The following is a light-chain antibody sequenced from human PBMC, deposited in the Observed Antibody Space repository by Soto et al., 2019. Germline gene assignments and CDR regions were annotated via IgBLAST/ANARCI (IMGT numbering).Light chain of an antibody. CDR1: QNVTSY. CDR2: GAS. J-gene: IGKJ1*01. V-gene: IGKV3-15*01. Sequence: QSPATLSLYTGERATLSCRASQNVTSYLAWYQHKPGQAPRLLIYGASNRAAGIPARFSGSGSGTEFTLTISSLQSEDFAVYYCQQYNNWPRTFGQGTKVDTK. CDR3: QQYNNWPRT.